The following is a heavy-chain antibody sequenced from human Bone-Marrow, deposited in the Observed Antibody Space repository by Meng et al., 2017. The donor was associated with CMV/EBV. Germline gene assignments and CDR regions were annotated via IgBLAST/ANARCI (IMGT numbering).Heavy chain of an antibody. V-gene: IGHV4-38-2*02. D-gene: IGHD3-22*01. J-gene: IGHJ4*02. CDR3: ARVASHYYDSSGYYSPYYFDY. CDR1: GYSISSGYY. Sequence: LSCSVSGYSISSGYYWGWIRQPPGEGLECIGNIYHTGSTYYHPSLKSRLTISVDTSKNQFSLNLSSVTAADTAVYFCARVASHYYDSSGYYSPYYFDYWGQGTLVTVSS. CDR2: IYHTGST.